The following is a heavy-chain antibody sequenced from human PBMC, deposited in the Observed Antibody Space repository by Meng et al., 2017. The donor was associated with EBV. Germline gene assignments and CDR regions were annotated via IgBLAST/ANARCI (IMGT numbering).Heavy chain of an antibody. CDR3: ARGVEENGSHYPFDS. J-gene: IGHJ4*02. V-gene: IGHV7-4-1*02. CDR2: INTYSGKA. Sequence: QGQLVQVGYEWKRPGALVKGSCKASGYTFRNYAINWMRQVPGQGLEWMGWINTYSGKATFAQGFTGRFVFSLDTPVTTAHLQISGLKTEDSAVYYCARGVEENGSHYPFDSWGQGTLVTVSS. D-gene: IGHD1-1*01. CDR1: GYTFRNYA.